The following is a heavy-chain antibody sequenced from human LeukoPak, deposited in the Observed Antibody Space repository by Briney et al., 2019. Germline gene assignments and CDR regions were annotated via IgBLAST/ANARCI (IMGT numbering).Heavy chain of an antibody. D-gene: IGHD3-3*01. CDR2: ISGSGGST. Sequence: GGSLRLSCAASGFTFSSYAMSWVRQAPGKGLEWVSAISGSGGSTYYADSVKGRFTISRDNSKNTLYLQMNSLRAEDTASYYCAKAELGVDTFFDYWGQGTLVTVSS. J-gene: IGHJ4*02. CDR3: AKAELGVDTFFDY. CDR1: GFTFSSYA. V-gene: IGHV3-23*01.